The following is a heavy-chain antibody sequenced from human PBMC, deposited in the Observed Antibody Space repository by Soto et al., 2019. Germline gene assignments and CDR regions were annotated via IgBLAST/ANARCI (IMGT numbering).Heavy chain of an antibody. V-gene: IGHV3-48*02. D-gene: IGHD1-26*01. J-gene: IGHJ4*02. Sequence: PGGSLRLSCAASGLSFSVYSMNWVREAPGRGLEWVSYISSNSATIYDTDSGRGRFTISRDNAKNSLYLQMNSLRDEDTAVYYCAREAILGTRSFDYWGQGTLVTVSS. CDR3: AREAILGTRSFDY. CDR1: GLSFSVYS. CDR2: ISSNSATI.